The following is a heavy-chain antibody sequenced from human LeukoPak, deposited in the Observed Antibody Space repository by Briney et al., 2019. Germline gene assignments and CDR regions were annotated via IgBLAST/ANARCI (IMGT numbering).Heavy chain of an antibody. V-gene: IGHV3-66*01. CDR1: GFTVSSNY. CDR3: ARDSYYDSDLDY. Sequence: GGSLRLSCAASGFTVSSNYMSWVRQAPGKGLEWVSVIYSGGSTYYADSVKGRFTISRDNSKNTLYLQMNSLRAEDTAVYYCARDSYYDSDLDYWGQGTLVTVSS. CDR2: IYSGGST. D-gene: IGHD3-22*01. J-gene: IGHJ4*02.